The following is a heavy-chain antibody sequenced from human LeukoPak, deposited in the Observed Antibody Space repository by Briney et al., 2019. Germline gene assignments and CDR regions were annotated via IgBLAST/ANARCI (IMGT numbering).Heavy chain of an antibody. Sequence: PGGSLRLSCAASGFTFSSYSMNWVRQAPGKGLEWVSSISSSSSYIYYADSVKGRFTMSRDNAKNSLYLQMNSLRSEGTAVYYCASALGYCSSTSCYSPPPHWYFDLWGRGTLVTVSS. D-gene: IGHD2-2*01. CDR2: ISSSSSYI. V-gene: IGHV3-21*04. CDR3: ASALGYCSSTSCYSPPPHWYFDL. CDR1: GFTFSSYS. J-gene: IGHJ2*01.